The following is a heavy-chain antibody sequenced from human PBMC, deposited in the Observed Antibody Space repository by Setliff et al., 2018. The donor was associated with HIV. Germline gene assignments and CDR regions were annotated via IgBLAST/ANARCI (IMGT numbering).Heavy chain of an antibody. Sequence: PSETLSLTCTVSGYSISSGFYWGWIRQTPGKGLEWIGQLFHDGTGTYKPSLESRVTILMDILKNQISLHVTSVTAADTATYYCAKTNIPMPRSGTRLESWGPGRLVTVSS. J-gene: IGHJ4*02. D-gene: IGHD2-2*02. CDR1: GYSISSGFY. V-gene: IGHV4-38-2*02. CDR3: AKTNIPMPRSGTRLES. CDR2: LFHDGTG.